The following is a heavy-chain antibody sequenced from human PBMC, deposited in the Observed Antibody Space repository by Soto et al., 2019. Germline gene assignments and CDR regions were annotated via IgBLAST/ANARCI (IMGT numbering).Heavy chain of an antibody. V-gene: IGHV5-10-1*01. CDR2: IDPSDSYT. CDR3: ARGLVGATANVDY. J-gene: IGHJ4*02. CDR1: GYSFTSYW. Sequence: PGESLKISCKGSGYSFTSYWISWVRQMPGKGLEWMGRIDPSDSYTNYSPSFQGHVTISADKSTSTAYLQWSSLKASDTAMYYCARGLVGATANVDYWGQGTLVTVSS. D-gene: IGHD1-26*01.